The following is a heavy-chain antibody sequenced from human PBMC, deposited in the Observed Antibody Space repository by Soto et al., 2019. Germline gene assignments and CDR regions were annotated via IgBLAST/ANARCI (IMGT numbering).Heavy chain of an antibody. J-gene: IGHJ4*02. D-gene: IGHD3-22*01. V-gene: IGHV3-21*01. Sequence: PGGSLTLSCAASGFNFITYSLSCVRQAPGEGLEWVASISSSAVYMCYADSVKGRFTISRDNANNSLYLQRNSLRAEGTATYYCVRDGLDYYDTERLYFDNWGQGTLVTVSS. CDR1: GFNFITYS. CDR2: ISSSAVYM. CDR3: VRDGLDYYDTERLYFDN.